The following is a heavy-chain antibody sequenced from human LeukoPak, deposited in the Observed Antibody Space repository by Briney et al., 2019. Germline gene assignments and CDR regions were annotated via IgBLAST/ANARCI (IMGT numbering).Heavy chain of an antibody. Sequence: SETLSLTCTVSGYSISSGYYWGWIRQPPGKGLEWIGSIYHSGSTYYNPSLMSRVTISVDTSKNQFSLKLSSVTAADTAVYYCARSGTYYYYYMDVWGKGTTVTVSS. J-gene: IGHJ6*03. CDR1: GYSISSGYY. V-gene: IGHV4-38-2*02. D-gene: IGHD2-15*01. CDR3: ARSGTYYYYYMDV. CDR2: IYHSGST.